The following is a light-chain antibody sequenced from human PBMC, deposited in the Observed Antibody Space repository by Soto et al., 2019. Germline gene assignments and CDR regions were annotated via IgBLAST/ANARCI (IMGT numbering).Light chain of an antibody. Sequence: EIVMTQSPATLSVSPGERATLSCRASQSVSSNLAWYQQKPGQAPRLLIYGASTRATGIPARFSGSGSGTDFTLTIGRLEPEDFAIYYCQQYGSSPRTFGQGTKVDIK. J-gene: IGKJ1*01. CDR1: QSVSSN. CDR2: GAS. V-gene: IGKV3-15*01. CDR3: QQYGSSPRT.